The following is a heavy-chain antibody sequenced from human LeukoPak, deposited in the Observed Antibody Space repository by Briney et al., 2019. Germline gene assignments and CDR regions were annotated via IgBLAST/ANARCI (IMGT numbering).Heavy chain of an antibody. V-gene: IGHV4-39*07. Sequence: SETLSLTCTVSGGSISSSSYYWGWIRQPPGKGLEWIGSIYYSGSTYYNPSLKSRVTISVDTSKNQFSLKLSSVTAADTAVYYCAGPVGSLNYWGQGTLVTVSS. CDR3: AGPVGSLNY. CDR1: GGSISSSSYY. J-gene: IGHJ4*02. D-gene: IGHD1-26*01. CDR2: IYYSGST.